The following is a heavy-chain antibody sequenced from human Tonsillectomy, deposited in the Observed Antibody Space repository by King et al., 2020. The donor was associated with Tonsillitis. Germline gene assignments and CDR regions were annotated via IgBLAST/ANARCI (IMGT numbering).Heavy chain of an antibody. D-gene: IGHD1-26*01. CDR3: AREWDIKHDAFDR. J-gene: IGHJ3*02. CDR1: GYTFVSYW. CDR2: XXPXDXXT. V-gene: IGHV5-10-1*03. Sequence: VQLVESGAEVKKPGEPLRISCQGSGYTFVSYWITWVXXMPGKGLEWMXXXXPXDXXTXYXPSFEAHVTISADXSINTAYVQWSSLKASDTAMYYCAREWDIKHDAFDRWGQGTMVTVSS.